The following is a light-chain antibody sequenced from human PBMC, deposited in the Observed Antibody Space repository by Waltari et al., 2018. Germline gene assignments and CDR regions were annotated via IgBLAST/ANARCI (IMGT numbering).Light chain of an antibody. Sequence: EIVLTQSTATLSLSPGERATLSCMASQSVNNYLAWYQQRPGQAPRLLIYDASNRATGIPARFSGSGFGTDFTLTISTLEPEDFAVYYCQQRANWLTFGGGTKVEIK. V-gene: IGKV3-11*01. CDR2: DAS. CDR1: QSVNNY. CDR3: QQRANWLT. J-gene: IGKJ4*01.